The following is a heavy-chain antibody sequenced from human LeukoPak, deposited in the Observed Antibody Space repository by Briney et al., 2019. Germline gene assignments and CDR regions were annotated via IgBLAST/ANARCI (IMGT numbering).Heavy chain of an antibody. CDR1: GGTFSSYA. CDR2: IIPIFGTA. V-gene: IGHV1-69*06. Sequence: ASVTVSCKASGGTFSSYAISWVRQAPGQGLEWMGGIIPIFGTANYAQKFQGRVTITADKSTSTAYMELSSLRSEDTAVYYCARSPVSGPLPKYYYYYMDVWGKGTTVTVSS. D-gene: IGHD3-3*01. J-gene: IGHJ6*03. CDR3: ARSPVSGPLPKYYYYYMDV.